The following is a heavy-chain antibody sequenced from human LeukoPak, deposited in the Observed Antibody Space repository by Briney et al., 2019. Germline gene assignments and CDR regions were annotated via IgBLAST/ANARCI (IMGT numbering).Heavy chain of an antibody. CDR2: IRSKANSYAT. J-gene: IGHJ3*02. CDR1: GFTFSGSA. V-gene: IGHV3-73*01. Sequence: GGSLKLSCAASGFTFSGSAIHWVRQASGKGLEWVGRIRSKANSYATAYTASVKGRFTISRDDSKNTAYLQMNSLKTEDTAVYYCAREEPDAFDIWGQRTMVTVSS. CDR3: AREEPDAFDI. D-gene: IGHD1-26*01.